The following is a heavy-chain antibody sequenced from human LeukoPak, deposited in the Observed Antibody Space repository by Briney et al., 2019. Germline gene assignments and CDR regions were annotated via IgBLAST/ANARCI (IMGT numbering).Heavy chain of an antibody. CDR2: IYTSGST. CDR3: ARSRCSSISCASRGAFDI. J-gene: IGHJ3*02. D-gene: IGHD2-2*01. CDR1: GGSINNYY. Sequence: PSETLSLTCNVSGGSINNYYWSWIRQPAGKGLELIGRIYTSGSTNYNPSLKSRVTMSVDTSKNQFPLKLSSVTAADTAVYYCARSRCSSISCASRGAFDIWGQGTMATVSS. V-gene: IGHV4-4*07.